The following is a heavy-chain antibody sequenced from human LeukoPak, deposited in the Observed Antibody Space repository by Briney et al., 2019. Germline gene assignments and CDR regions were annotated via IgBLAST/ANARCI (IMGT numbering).Heavy chain of an antibody. CDR1: GYTFSSYE. CDR3: ARGYRSGWYWLDY. V-gene: IGHV3-48*03. D-gene: IGHD6-19*01. CDR2: ISSSGSTI. J-gene: IGHJ4*02. Sequence: GGSLRLSCAASGYTFSSYEMNWGRQAPGKGLEWVSYISSSGSTIYYADSVKGRFTISRDNAKNSLYLQMNSLRAEDTAVYYCARGYRSGWYWLDYWGQGTLVTVSS.